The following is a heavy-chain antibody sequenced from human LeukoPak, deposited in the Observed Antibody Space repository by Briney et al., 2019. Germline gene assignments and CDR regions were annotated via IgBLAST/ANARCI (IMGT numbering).Heavy chain of an antibody. CDR2: MNPNSGNT. V-gene: IGHV1-8*01. J-gene: IGHJ6*04. CDR1: GYTFTSYD. Sequence: VSCKASGYTFTSYDINWVRQATGQGLEGMGWMNPNSGNTGYAQKFQGRVTMTRNTSISTAYMELSSLRSEDTAVYYCARGPIKYYQLRKARVYYGMDVWGKGPTVTVSS. D-gene: IGHD2-2*01. CDR3: ARGPIKYYQLRKARVYYGMDV.